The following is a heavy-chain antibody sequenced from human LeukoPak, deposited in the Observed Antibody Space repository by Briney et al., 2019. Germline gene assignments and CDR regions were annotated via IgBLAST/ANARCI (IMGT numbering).Heavy chain of an antibody. CDR2: IYYSGST. CDR3: ARLNGYCSGGSCYFDY. V-gene: IGHV4-59*01. CDR1: GGSISSYY. J-gene: IGHJ4*02. Sequence: PSETLSLTCTVSGGSISSYYWSWIRQPPGKGLEWIGYIYYSGSTNYNPSLKSRVTISVDTSKNQFSLKLSSVTAADTAVYYCARLNGYCSGGSCYFDYWGQGTLVTVSS. D-gene: IGHD2-15*01.